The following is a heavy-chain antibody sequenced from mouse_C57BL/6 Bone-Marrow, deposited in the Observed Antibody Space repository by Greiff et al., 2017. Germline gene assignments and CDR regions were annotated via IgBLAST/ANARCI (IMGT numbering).Heavy chain of an antibody. J-gene: IGHJ1*03. CDR2: IDPSDSET. CDR3: ARGDGNFYWYFDV. V-gene: IGHV1-52*01. Sequence: QVQLQQPGAELVRPGSSVKLSCKASGYTFTSYWMHWVKQRPIQGLEWIGNIDPSDSETHYNQKFKDKATLTVDKSSSTAYMQLSSLTSEDSAVYYCARGDGNFYWYFDVWGTGTTVTVSS. D-gene: IGHD2-1*01. CDR1: GYTFTSYW.